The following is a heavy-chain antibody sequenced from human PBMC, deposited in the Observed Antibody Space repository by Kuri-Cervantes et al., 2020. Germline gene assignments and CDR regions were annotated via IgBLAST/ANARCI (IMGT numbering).Heavy chain of an antibody. J-gene: IGHJ5*02. D-gene: IGHD2-2*01. Sequence: LKISCAASGFTFDDYAMHWVRQAPGKGLEWVSGISWNSGSIGYADSVKGRFTISRDNAKNSLYLQMNSLRAEDTAVYYCARDNHDIVVVPAAMSPWGQGTLVTVSS. V-gene: IGHV3-9*01. CDR1: GFTFDDYA. CDR3: ARDNHDIVVVPAAMSP. CDR2: ISWNSGSI.